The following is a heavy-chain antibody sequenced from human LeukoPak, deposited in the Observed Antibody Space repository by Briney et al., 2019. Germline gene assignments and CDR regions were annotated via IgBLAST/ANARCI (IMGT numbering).Heavy chain of an antibody. CDR2: ISYDGSKK. CDR3: AKDRYYYDSSGYYYYYYGMDV. V-gene: IGHV3-30*18. D-gene: IGHD3-22*01. Sequence: PWRSLSLSCAASGFTFSGYGMDWVRQGPGKGLEWVAVISYDGSKKYYTDPVKGRFTISRDTSKNKLYLQSISLRAEDAAMYYCAKDRYYYDSSGYYYYYYGMDVWGQGTTVTVSS. CDR1: GFTFSGYG. J-gene: IGHJ6*02.